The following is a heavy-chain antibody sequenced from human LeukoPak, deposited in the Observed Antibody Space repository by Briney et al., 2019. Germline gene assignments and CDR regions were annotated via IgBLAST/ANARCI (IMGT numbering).Heavy chain of an antibody. D-gene: IGHD2-2*01. J-gene: IGHJ6*03. CDR2: IYPGDSDT. CDR3: ARHVGHCNSTPCYGSYFYYMDV. Sequence: GESLKISCKGSEYSFTSYWIGWVRQMPGKGLEWMGIIYPGDSDTRYSPSFQGQVTISADRSINTAYLQWSSLKVSDSDMYYCARHVGHCNSTPCYGSYFYYMDVWGKGTTVTVSS. V-gene: IGHV5-51*01. CDR1: EYSFTSYW.